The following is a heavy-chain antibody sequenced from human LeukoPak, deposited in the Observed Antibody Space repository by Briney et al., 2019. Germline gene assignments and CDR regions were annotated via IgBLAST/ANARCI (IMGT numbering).Heavy chain of an antibody. CDR3: ARDRFSPNNYDYVWGSYHNFQH. J-gene: IGHJ1*01. Sequence: ASVKVSCKASGYTFNGYYMHWVRQAPGQGLEWMGEINPTNGDTNYAQRFRGRVTMTRDTSINTAYMELSRLRSDDTAVYYCARDRFSPNNYDYVWGSYHNFQHWGQGTLVTVSS. CDR2: INPTNGDT. CDR1: GYTFNGYY. V-gene: IGHV1-2*02. D-gene: IGHD3-16*02.